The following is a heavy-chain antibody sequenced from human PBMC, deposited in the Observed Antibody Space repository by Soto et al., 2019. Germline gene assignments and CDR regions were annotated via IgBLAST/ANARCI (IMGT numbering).Heavy chain of an antibody. CDR3: AKESDHSGSYEDHFDY. V-gene: IGHV3-23*01. CDR2: VTGSGANT. J-gene: IGHJ4*02. D-gene: IGHD1-26*01. CDR1: GFTFSRYA. Sequence: EVLLLESGGNLVQPGGSLRLSCAASGFTFSRYAMAWVRQAPGKGLEWVSSVTGSGANTYYADSVMGRFTISRDNSKNTLYLNMNSLGAGDTALYYCAKESDHSGSYEDHFDYWGQGTLVTVSS.